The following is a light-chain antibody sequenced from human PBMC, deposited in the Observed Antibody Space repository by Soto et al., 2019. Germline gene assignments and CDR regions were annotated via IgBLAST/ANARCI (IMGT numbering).Light chain of an antibody. Sequence: DIQMTQSPSSLSASVGDRVTITCRASQSISSYLNWYRQEPGKAPKLLIYAATGLQSVFPSRFSGSGSGTNCPLTISSLQPEYVATYYLLQIYITPRTFSQGTKVEIK. J-gene: IGKJ1*01. CDR3: LQIYITPRT. CDR2: AAT. CDR1: QSISSY. V-gene: IGKV1-39*01.